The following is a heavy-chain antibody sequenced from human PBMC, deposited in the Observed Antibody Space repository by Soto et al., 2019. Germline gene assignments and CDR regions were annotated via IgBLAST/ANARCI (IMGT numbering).Heavy chain of an antibody. CDR2: VYDIQTT. D-gene: IGHD1-1*01. J-gene: IGHJ4*02. V-gene: IGHV4-61*01. Sequence: SETLSLTCTVSGDSVSRGPNYWSWIRQPPGRRLEWLGYVYDIQTTNTNPSLGSRVTISKGPSKNQFSLRLTSVTAADTAVYYCARRNNKALVDYWGQGILVTVSS. CDR3: ARRNNKALVDY. CDR1: GDSVSRGPNY.